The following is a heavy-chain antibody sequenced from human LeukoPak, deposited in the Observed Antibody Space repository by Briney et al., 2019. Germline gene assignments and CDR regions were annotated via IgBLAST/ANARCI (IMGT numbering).Heavy chain of an antibody. CDR1: GFNFRNYW. CDR3: AREAMRRNFDS. Sequence: PGGSLRLSCGASGFNFRNYWMSWVRQAPGKGLEYVSAISSDGGSTYYANSVKGRFTVSRDNSKNTLYLQMGSLRVDDMAVYYCAREAMRRNFDSWGQGTLVTVSS. J-gene: IGHJ4*02. CDR2: ISSDGGST. V-gene: IGHV3-64*01.